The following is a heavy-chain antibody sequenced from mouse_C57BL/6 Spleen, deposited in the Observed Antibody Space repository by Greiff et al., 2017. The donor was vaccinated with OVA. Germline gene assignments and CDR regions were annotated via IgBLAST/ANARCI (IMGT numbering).Heavy chain of an antibody. J-gene: IGHJ3*01. CDR3: ARGDYSNYAGFAY. V-gene: IGHV1-80*01. D-gene: IGHD2-5*01. CDR1: GYAFSSYW. Sequence: VKLMESGAELVKPGASVKISCKASGYAFSSYWMNWVKQRPGKGLEWIGQIYPGDGDTNYNGKFKGKATLTADKSSSTAYMQLSSLTSEDSAVYFCARGDYSNYAGFAYWGQGTLVTVSA. CDR2: IYPGDGDT.